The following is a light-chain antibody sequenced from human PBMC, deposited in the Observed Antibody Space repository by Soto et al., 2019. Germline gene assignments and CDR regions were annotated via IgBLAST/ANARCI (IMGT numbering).Light chain of an antibody. CDR3: AAWDDSLNAHVL. J-gene: IGLJ2*01. Sequence: QSVLTQPPSASGTPGQRVTISCSGSSSNIGSNAVNWYQHLPGTAPKLLIYGNNQRPSGVPDRFSGSKSGTSASLAISGLQSEDEADYYCAAWDDSLNAHVLFGGGTKLTVL. V-gene: IGLV1-44*01. CDR2: GNN. CDR1: SSNIGSNA.